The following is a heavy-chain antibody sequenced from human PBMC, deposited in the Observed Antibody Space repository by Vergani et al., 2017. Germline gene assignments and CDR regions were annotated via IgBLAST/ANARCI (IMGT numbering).Heavy chain of an antibody. J-gene: IGHJ6*03. CDR2: ISAYNGNT. D-gene: IGHD3-10*01. CDR3: ARDSLEYYGSGSDLSPRWYYYYMDV. Sequence: QVQLVQSGAEVKTPGASVKVSCKASGYTFTSYGISWVRQAPGQGLEWMGWISAYNGNTNYAQKLQGRVTMTTDTSTSTAYMELRSLRSDDTAVYYCARDSLEYYGSGSDLSPRWYYYYMDVWGKGTTVTVSS. CDR1: GYTFTSYG. V-gene: IGHV1-18*01.